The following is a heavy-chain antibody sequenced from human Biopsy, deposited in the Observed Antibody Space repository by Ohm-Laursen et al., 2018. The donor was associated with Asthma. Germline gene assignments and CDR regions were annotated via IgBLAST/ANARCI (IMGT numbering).Heavy chain of an antibody. CDR1: GFTFDDYG. CDR2: INWNGDST. D-gene: IGHD3-10*01. Sequence: SPRLSCAASGFTFDDYGMSWVRQAPGKGLDWVSGINWNGDSTGYADSVKGRFTISRDNSMNTLYLHMNSLRVEDTAVYYCARGLDYSGRSGFDYWGQGTLVTVSS. CDR3: ARGLDYSGRSGFDY. V-gene: IGHV3-20*04. J-gene: IGHJ4*02.